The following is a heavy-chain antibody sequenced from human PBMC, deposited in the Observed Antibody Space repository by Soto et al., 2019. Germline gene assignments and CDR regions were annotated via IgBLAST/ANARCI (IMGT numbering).Heavy chain of an antibody. Sequence: GGSLRLSCGASGFTFSIHWMSLVRPAPGKGLEWVSAISGSGGGTYYADSVKGRFTISRDNSKNTLYLQMNSLRAEDTAVYYCAKLLSYDSSGYYYVGALYGMDVWGQGTTVTVSS. D-gene: IGHD3-22*01. J-gene: IGHJ6*02. CDR3: AKLLSYDSSGYYYVGALYGMDV. V-gene: IGHV3-23*01. CDR2: ISGSGGGT. CDR1: GFTFSIHW.